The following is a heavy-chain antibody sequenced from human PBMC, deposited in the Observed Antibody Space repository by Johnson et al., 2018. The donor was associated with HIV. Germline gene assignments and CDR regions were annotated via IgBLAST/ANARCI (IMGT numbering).Heavy chain of an antibody. V-gene: IGHV3-30*18. Sequence: QVQLVESGGGVVQPGGSLRLSCAASGFSFSSYDMHWVRQAPGKGLAWVAVISYDGSNKLYADSVKGRFTISRADAKKTLYLQMIRRGADDTAVYYCAKDRLGDSAWYTLDAFDIWGQGTMVTVSS. CDR2: ISYDGSNK. D-gene: IGHD6-19*01. CDR3: AKDRLGDSAWYTLDAFDI. CDR1: GFSFSSYD. J-gene: IGHJ3*02.